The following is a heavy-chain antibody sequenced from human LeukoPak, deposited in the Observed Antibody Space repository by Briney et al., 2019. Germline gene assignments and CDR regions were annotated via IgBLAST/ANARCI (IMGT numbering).Heavy chain of an antibody. V-gene: IGHV3-33*01. CDR2: IWYDGSNK. CDR1: GFTFSSYG. J-gene: IGHJ4*02. D-gene: IGHD1-26*01. Sequence: GGSLRLSCAASGFTFSSYGMHWVRQAPGKGLEWVAVIWYDGSNKYYADSVKGRFTISRDNSKNTLYLRMNSLRAEDTAVYYCARAPGGIVGATTYFSDYWGQGTLVTVSS. CDR3: ARAPGGIVGATTYFSDY.